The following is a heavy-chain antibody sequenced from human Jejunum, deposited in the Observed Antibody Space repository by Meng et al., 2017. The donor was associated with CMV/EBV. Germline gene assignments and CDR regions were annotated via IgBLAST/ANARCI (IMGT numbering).Heavy chain of an antibody. CDR2: IYWNDDK. CDR3: ARLEMVLVPPSILIDS. D-gene: IGHD5-24*01. CDR1: SLNTNRVG. Sequence: SLNTNRVGVAWIRQPPGKALEWLAHIYWNDDKRYSPFLKSRLSITKDTSKNQVVLTMTNMDPVDTATYYCARLEMVLVPPSILIDSWGQGTLVTDSS. J-gene: IGHJ4*02. V-gene: IGHV2-5*01.